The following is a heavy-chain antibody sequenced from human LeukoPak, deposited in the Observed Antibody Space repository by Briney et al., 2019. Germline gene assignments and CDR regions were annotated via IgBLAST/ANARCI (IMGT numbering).Heavy chain of an antibody. CDR1: GFTFSSYW. Sequence: PGGSLRLSCAASGFTFSSYWMSWVRQAPGKGLEWVANIKQYGMEKYYVDSVKGRFTISRDNAKNSLYLQMNSLRAEDTAVYYCARDLRLTIVKDYQLLYQYYFDYWGQGTLVTVSS. CDR3: ARDLRLTIVKDYQLLYQYYFDY. CDR2: IKQYGMEK. D-gene: IGHD2-2*02. V-gene: IGHV3-7*01. J-gene: IGHJ4*02.